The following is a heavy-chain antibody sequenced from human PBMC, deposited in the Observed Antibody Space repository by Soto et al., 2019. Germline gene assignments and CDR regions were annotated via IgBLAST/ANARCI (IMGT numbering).Heavy chain of an antibody. V-gene: IGHV1-69*13. D-gene: IGHD1-26*01. Sequence: SVKVSCKASGGTFSSYAISWVRQAPGQGLEWMGGIIPIFGTANYAQKFQDRVTMTADASTSTAYMELSSLRSEDTAVYYCARELPILIGALDYWGQGTLVTVSS. J-gene: IGHJ4*02. CDR2: IIPIFGTA. CDR3: ARELPILIGALDY. CDR1: GGTFSSYA.